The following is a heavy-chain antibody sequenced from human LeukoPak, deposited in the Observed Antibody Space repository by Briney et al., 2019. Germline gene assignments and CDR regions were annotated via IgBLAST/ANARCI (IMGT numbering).Heavy chain of an antibody. J-gene: IGHJ3*02. V-gene: IGHV1-18*01. Sequence: ASVKVSCKASGYTFTSYGISGVRQAPGQGLEWMGWISAYNGNTNYAQKLQGRVTMTTDTSTSTAYMELRSLRSDDTAVYYCARDPPKAGARAFDIWGQGTMVTVSS. CDR1: GYTFTSYG. D-gene: IGHD3-10*01. CDR3: ARDPPKAGARAFDI. CDR2: ISAYNGNT.